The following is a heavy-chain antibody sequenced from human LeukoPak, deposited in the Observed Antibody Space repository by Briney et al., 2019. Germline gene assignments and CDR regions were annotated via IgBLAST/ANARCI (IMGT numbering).Heavy chain of an antibody. J-gene: IGHJ4*02. V-gene: IGHV4-61*02. Sequence: SETLSLTCTVSGNSIANTFYYWSWLRQPAGKGLEWIGRIYTTVSTDYNPSLKSRVTISLYTSRNQFSLKLSSVTAADTAVYYCARRQDGHDYWGQGTLVTVSS. CDR3: ARRQDGHDY. CDR1: GNSIANTFYY. CDR2: IYTTVST.